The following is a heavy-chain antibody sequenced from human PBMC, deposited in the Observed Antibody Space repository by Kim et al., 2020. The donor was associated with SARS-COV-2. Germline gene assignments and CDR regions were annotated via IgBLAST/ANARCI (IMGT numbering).Heavy chain of an antibody. V-gene: IGHV3-33*01. D-gene: IGHD3-16*01. CDR2: IWYDGSNK. Sequence: GGSLRLSCAASGFTFSSYGMHWVRQAPGKGLEWVAVIWYDGSNKYYADSVKGRFTISRDNSKNTLYLQMNSLRAEDTAVYYCARSRGGGDYKGLFDYWGQGTLVTVSS. CDR1: GFTFSSYG. CDR3: ARSRGGGDYKGLFDY. J-gene: IGHJ4*02.